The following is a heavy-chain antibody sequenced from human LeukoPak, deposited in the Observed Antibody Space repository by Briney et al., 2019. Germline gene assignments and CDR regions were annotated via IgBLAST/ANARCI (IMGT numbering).Heavy chain of an antibody. CDR1: GFTFSSYG. CDR2: ISYDGSNK. J-gene: IGHJ6*03. CDR3: AKDGPGRRWGIGSGSYYYYYMDV. D-gene: IGHD3-10*01. Sequence: GGSLRLSCAASGFTFSSYGMHWVRQAPGKGLEWVAVISYDGSNKYYADSVKGRFTISRDNSKNTLYLQMNSLRAEDTAVYYCAKDGPGRRWGIGSGSYYYYYMDVWGKGTTVTVSS. V-gene: IGHV3-30*18.